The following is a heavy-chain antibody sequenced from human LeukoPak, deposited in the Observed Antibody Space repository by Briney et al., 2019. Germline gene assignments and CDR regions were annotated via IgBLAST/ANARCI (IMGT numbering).Heavy chain of an antibody. J-gene: IGHJ4*02. D-gene: IGHD3-9*01. CDR1: GGSISSSSYY. CDR2: IYYSGST. Sequence: SETLSLTCTVSGGSISSSSYYWGWIRQPPGKGLEWIGSIYYSGSTYYNPSLKSRVTISVDTSKNQFSLKLSSVTAADTAVYYCARGLYYDILTGYYIVFGYFDYWGQGTLVTVSS. V-gene: IGHV4-39*07. CDR3: ARGLYYDILTGYYIVFGYFDY.